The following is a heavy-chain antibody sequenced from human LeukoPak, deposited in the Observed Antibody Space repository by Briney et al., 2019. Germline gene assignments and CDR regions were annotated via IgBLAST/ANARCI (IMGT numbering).Heavy chain of an antibody. Sequence: AETLSLTCSVSGGSIISLYWGWIRQPPGKGVEGIGYIYYTGSSNDHPSLKSRVTMFVDMSKSQFSLRLSSVTAADTAVYYCARHRAYSSSSPFDYWGQGTLVTVSS. V-gene: IGHV4-59*08. CDR2: IYYTGSS. J-gene: IGHJ4*02. CDR1: GGSIISLY. CDR3: ARHRAYSSSSPFDY. D-gene: IGHD6-6*01.